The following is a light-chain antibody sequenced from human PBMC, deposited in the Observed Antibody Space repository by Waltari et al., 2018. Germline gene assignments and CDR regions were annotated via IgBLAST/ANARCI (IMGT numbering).Light chain of an antibody. CDR2: DVS. J-gene: IGLJ3*02. Sequence: QSALTQPAAVPGSPGPSINLSCYGTSSEVGLYYYVAWYQQHPGKAPKPMIYDVSQRPSGVSDRFSGSKSGNTTSLTISGLQAEDEADYYCNSYTGSSSWVFGGGTKVTVL. V-gene: IGLV2-14*01. CDR1: SSEVGLYYY. CDR3: NSYTGSSSWV.